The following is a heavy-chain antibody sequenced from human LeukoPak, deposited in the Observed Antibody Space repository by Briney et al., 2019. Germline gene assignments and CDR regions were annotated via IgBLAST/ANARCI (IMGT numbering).Heavy chain of an antibody. CDR1: GGSISSYY. J-gene: IGHJ4*02. Sequence: SETLSLTCTVSGGSISSYYWSWIRQPPGKRLEWIGYIYTIGSTNYNPSLKSRVTISVDTSKNQFSLKMRSVTAADTAVYYCARHLSGSSVCMENWGQGTLVTVSS. CDR3: ARHLSGSSVCMEN. V-gene: IGHV4-4*09. D-gene: IGHD3-10*01. CDR2: IYTIGST.